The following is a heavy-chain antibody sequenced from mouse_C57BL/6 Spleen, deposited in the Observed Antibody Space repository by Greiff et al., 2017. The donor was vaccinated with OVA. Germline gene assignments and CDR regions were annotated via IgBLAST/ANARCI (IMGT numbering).Heavy chain of an antibody. CDR3: TIYDGYYVGAMDY. D-gene: IGHD2-3*01. Sequence: EVMLVESGGGLVQPGGSMKLSCAASGFTFSDAWMDWVRQSPEKGLEWVAEIRNKANNHATYYAESVKGRFTISRDDSKSSVYLQMNSLRAEDTGIYYCTIYDGYYVGAMDYWGQGTSVTVSS. CDR2: IRNKANNHAT. CDR1: GFTFSDAW. J-gene: IGHJ4*01. V-gene: IGHV6-6*01.